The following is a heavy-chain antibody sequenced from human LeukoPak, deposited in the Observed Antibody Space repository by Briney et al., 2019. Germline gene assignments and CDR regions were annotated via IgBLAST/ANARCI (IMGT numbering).Heavy chain of an antibody. CDR1: GHTFTGYY. CDR3: ARGGWGSSPYFDC. D-gene: IGHD6-6*01. CDR2: VDPNTGDT. J-gene: IGHJ4*02. Sequence: ASVKVSCKTSGHTFTGYYMHWVRQAPGQGLEWMGSVDPNTGDTNYPQNFQGRVTMTRDTSISTAYMELSSLRYDDTAVYYCARGGWGSSPYFDCWGQGTLVTVSS. V-gene: IGHV1-2*02.